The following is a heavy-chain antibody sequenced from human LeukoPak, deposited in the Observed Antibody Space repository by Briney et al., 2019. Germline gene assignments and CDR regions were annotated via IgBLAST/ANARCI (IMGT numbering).Heavy chain of an antibody. J-gene: IGHJ6*02. V-gene: IGHV3-23*01. Sequence: GGSLRLSCAASGFTFSSYAMTWVRQAPGKGLEWVSTITRNGGSTYYADSVEGRFTISRDDSKNTLYLQMNSLRAEDTAVYYCAKDGGLWYTLYYGMDVWGQGTTVTVSS. CDR1: GFTFSSYA. CDR2: ITRNGGST. CDR3: AKDGGLWYTLYYGMDV. D-gene: IGHD5-18*01.